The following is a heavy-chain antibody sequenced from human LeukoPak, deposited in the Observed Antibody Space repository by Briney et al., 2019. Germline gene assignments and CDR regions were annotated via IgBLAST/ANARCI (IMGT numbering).Heavy chain of an antibody. J-gene: IGHJ5*02. Sequence: GGSLRLSCAASGFTFSSYWMSWVRQAPGKGLEWVANIKQDGSEKYYVDSAKGRFTISRDNAKNSLYLQMNSLRAEDTAVYYCASGASDFWSGYSSWFDPWGQGTLVTVSS. CDR1: GFTFSSYW. V-gene: IGHV3-7*01. CDR2: IKQDGSEK. D-gene: IGHD3-3*01. CDR3: ASGASDFWSGYSSWFDP.